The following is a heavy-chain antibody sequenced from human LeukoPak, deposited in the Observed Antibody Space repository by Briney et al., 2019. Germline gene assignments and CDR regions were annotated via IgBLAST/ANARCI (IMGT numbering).Heavy chain of an antibody. D-gene: IGHD2/OR15-2a*01. V-gene: IGHV4-34*01. CDR3: ARHVISRFDY. Sequence: SETLSLTCAVYGGSFSGYYWSWIRQPPGKGLEWIGEINHSGSTNYNPSLKSRVTISADTSKNQFSLKLSSVAAADTAVYYCARHVISRFDYWGQGTLVTVSS. CDR2: INHSGST. CDR1: GGSFSGYY. J-gene: IGHJ4*02.